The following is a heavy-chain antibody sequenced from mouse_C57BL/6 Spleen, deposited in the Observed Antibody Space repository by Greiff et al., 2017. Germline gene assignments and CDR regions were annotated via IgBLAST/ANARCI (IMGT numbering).Heavy chain of an antibody. CDR1: GYTFTSYW. V-gene: IGHV1-50*01. D-gene: IGHD3-2*02. CDR3: AKKGGQLRLGFAY. Sequence: QVQLQQPGAELVKPGASVKLSCKASGYTFTSYWMQWVKQRPGQGLEWIGEIDPSDSYTNYNQKFKGKATLTVDTSSSTAYMQLSSLTSEDSAVYYGAKKGGQLRLGFAYWGQGTLVTVSA. J-gene: IGHJ3*01. CDR2: IDPSDSYT.